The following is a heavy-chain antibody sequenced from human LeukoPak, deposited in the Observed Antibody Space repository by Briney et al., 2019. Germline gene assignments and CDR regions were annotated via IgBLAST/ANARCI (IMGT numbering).Heavy chain of an antibody. D-gene: IGHD5-18*01. V-gene: IGHV4-59*01. J-gene: IGHJ3*02. CDR2: IYYSGST. Sequence: SETLSLTCTVSGGSISSYYWSWIRQPPGKGLEWIGYIYYSGSTNYYPSLKSRVTISVDTSKNQFSLKLSSVTAADTAVYYCARSGYSYGADAFDIWGQGTMVTVSS. CDR3: ARSGYSYGADAFDI. CDR1: GGSISSYY.